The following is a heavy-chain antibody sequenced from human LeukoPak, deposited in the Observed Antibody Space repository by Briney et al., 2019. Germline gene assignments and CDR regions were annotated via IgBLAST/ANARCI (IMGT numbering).Heavy chain of an antibody. V-gene: IGHV4-59*01. CDR2: IYYSGST. D-gene: IGHD6-13*01. Sequence: SETLSLTCTVSGGSISSYYWSWIRQPPGEGLEWIGYIYYSGSTNYNPSLKSRVTISVDTSKNQFSLKLSSVTAADTAVYYCARDAAGTWDNWFDPWGQGTLVTVSS. CDR3: ARDAAGTWDNWFDP. J-gene: IGHJ5*02. CDR1: GGSISSYY.